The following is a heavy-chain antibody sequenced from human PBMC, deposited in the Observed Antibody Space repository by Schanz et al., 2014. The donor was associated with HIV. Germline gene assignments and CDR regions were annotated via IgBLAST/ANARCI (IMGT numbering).Heavy chain of an antibody. CDR2: MNPGSGNT. J-gene: IGHJ3*01. Sequence: QVWLVQSGAEVKKPGASVRVSCKASGYNFGNLDINWVRQATGQGLEWLGWMNPGSGNTGYAWKFQGRVTLTRDTSIRTAYMELSSLRSDDPAVYYCARGGYYRGVGDYYVTTFDYWGRGTKVTVSS. V-gene: IGHV1-8*02. CDR1: GYNFGNLD. CDR3: ARGGYYRGVGDYYVTTFDY. D-gene: IGHD2-21*01.